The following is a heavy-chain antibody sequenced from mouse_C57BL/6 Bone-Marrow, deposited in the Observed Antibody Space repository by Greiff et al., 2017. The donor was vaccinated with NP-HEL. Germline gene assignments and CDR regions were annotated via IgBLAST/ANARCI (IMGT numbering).Heavy chain of an antibody. V-gene: IGHV1-82*01. CDR2: IYPGDGDT. CDR1: GYAFSSSW. J-gene: IGHJ4*01. Sequence: VQLQQSGPELVKPGASVKISCKASGYAFSSSWMNWVKQRPGKGLEWIGRIYPGDGDTNYNGKFKGKATLTADKSSSTAYMQLSSLTSEDSAVYICARGTGYAMDYWGQGNSVTVSS. CDR3: ARGTGYAMDY. D-gene: IGHD4-1*01.